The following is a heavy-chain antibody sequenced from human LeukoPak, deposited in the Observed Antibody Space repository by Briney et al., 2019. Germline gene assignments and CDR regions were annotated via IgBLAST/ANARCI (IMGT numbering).Heavy chain of an antibody. Sequence: GESLKISCKGPEYDFANYWIGWVRQMPGRGLEWMGIVYPAGSIIHYSPSFQGQVTISVDRSVSTAYLQWTSLKASDSAMYFCARRRYFDAYLDPWGQGTLVAVSS. CDR2: VYPAGSII. CDR3: ARRRYFDAYLDP. J-gene: IGHJ5*02. V-gene: IGHV5-51*01. D-gene: IGHD2/OR15-2a*01. CDR1: EYDFANYW.